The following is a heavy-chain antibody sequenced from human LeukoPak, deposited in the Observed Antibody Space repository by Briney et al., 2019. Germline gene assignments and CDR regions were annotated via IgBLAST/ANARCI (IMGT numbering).Heavy chain of an antibody. J-gene: IGHJ4*02. CDR3: ARGPRDYYDSSGYYGDY. Sequence: GGSLRLSCAASGFTFSSYEMNWVRQAPGKGLEWVSYISSSGSTIYYADSVKGRFTISRDNAKNSLYLQMNSLRAEDTAVYYCARGPRDYYDSSGYYGDYWGQGTLVTVSS. V-gene: IGHV3-48*03. CDR2: ISSSGSTI. CDR1: GFTFSSYE. D-gene: IGHD3-22*01.